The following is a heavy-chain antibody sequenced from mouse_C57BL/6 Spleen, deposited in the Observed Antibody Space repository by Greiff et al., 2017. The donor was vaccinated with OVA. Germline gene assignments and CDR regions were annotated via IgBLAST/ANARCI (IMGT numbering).Heavy chain of an antibody. J-gene: IGHJ3*01. V-gene: IGHV1-76*01. CDR3: AREGLGRDGFAY. Sequence: QVQLQQSGAELVRPGASVKLSCKASGYTFTDYYINWVKQRPGQGLEWIARIYPGSGNTYYNEKFKGKATLTAEKSSSTAYMQLSSLTSEDSAVYFCAREGLGRDGFAYWGQGTLVTVSA. D-gene: IGHD4-1*01. CDR2: IYPGSGNT. CDR1: GYTFTDYY.